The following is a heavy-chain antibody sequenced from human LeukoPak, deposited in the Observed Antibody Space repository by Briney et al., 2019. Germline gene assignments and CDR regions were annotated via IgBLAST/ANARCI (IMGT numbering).Heavy chain of an antibody. Sequence: SETLSLTCTVSGGSISSYYWSWIRQPPGKGLEWIGDIYYSGSTNYNPTLKSRAAISLHTPNHQFSLNLSSVTAADTAVYYCARHYGAHRDYYGLDVWGQGTTVTVSS. D-gene: IGHD4-17*01. CDR1: GGSISSYY. CDR3: ARHYGAHRDYYGLDV. J-gene: IGHJ6*02. V-gene: IGHV4-59*01. CDR2: IYYSGST.